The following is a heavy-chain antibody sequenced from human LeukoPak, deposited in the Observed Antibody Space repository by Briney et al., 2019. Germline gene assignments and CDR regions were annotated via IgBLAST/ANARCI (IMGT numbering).Heavy chain of an antibody. CDR1: GFTFSTYF. Sequence: GGSLRLSCSASGFTFSTYFMHWVRQAPGEGLECVSAITGSGGSTYYADSVKGSFTISRDNSKNTLYLQMSSLRAEDTAVYYCVRDQRGGSSGYYDSWGQGTLVTVSS. CDR2: ITGSGGST. D-gene: IGHD3-22*01. CDR3: VRDQRGGSSGYYDS. J-gene: IGHJ4*02. V-gene: IGHV3-64D*06.